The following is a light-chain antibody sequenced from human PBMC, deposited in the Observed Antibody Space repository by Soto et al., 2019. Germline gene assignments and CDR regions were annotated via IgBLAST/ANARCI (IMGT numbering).Light chain of an antibody. CDR3: QQYTDWPLT. CDR2: GAS. J-gene: IGKJ1*01. CDR1: QSVSSSY. V-gene: IGKV3-20*01. Sequence: EIVLTQSPGTLSLSPGERATLSCRASQSVSSSYLAWYQQKPGQAPRLLIYGASSRATGIPGRFSGSGSGTDFTLTISRLEPEDFAVYYCQQYTDWPLTFGQGTKVDIK.